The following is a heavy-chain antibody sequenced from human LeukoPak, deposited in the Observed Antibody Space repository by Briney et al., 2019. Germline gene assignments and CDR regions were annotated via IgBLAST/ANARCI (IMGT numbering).Heavy chain of an antibody. V-gene: IGHV3-30-3*01. Sequence: GRSLRLSCAASGFTFSSYAMHWVRQAPGKGLEWVAVISYDGSNKYYADSVKGRFTISRDNSKNTLYLQMNSLRAEDTAAYYCAQSRKGYSYGYFAYWGQGTLVTVSS. CDR2: ISYDGSNK. J-gene: IGHJ4*02. CDR1: GFTFSSYA. CDR3: AQSRKGYSYGYFAY. D-gene: IGHD5-18*01.